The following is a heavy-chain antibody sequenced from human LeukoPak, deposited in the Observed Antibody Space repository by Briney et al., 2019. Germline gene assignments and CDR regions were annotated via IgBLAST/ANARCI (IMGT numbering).Heavy chain of an antibody. CDR3: ARVLGNYVLIFDY. D-gene: IGHD1-7*01. CDR1: GYSISSGYY. J-gene: IGHJ4*02. CDR2: IYHDGTT. Sequence: PSETLSLTCAVSGYSISSGYYWGWIRQPPGRGLEWIASIYHDGTTYYNPSLRSRVTISVDTSKNQFSLKLSSVTAADTAVYYCARVLGNYVLIFDYWGQGTLVTVSS. V-gene: IGHV4-38-2*01.